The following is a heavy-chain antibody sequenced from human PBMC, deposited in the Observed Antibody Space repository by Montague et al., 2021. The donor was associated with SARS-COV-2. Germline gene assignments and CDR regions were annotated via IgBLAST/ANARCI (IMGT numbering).Heavy chain of an antibody. V-gene: IGHV3-7*03. CDR2: IKKDGREK. D-gene: IGHD3-10*01. CDR1: GFTFSNYW. J-gene: IGHJ4*02. CDR3: AREISGGDFDC. Sequence: SLRLSCAASGFTFSNYWMSWVRQAPGKRPEWVANIKKDGREKYYLDSVKGRFTISRDNAKNALFLQVNSLRVEDTAVYYCAREISGGDFDCWGQGTLVTVSS.